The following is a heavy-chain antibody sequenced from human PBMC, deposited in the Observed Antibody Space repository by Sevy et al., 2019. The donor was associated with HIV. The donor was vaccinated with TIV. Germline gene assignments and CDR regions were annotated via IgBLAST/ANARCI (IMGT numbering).Heavy chain of an antibody. D-gene: IGHD3-16*01. J-gene: IGHJ4*02. CDR1: GFNFSSYW. Sequence: GGSLRLSCVVSGFNFSSYWMSLVRQAPGRGLEWVANIRQDGSEKYYVDSVKGRFTISRDNAKNSLYLQMNSLRAEDTAVYYCARAIGLGYWGQGTLVTVSS. V-gene: IGHV3-7*01. CDR3: ARAIGLGY. CDR2: IRQDGSEK.